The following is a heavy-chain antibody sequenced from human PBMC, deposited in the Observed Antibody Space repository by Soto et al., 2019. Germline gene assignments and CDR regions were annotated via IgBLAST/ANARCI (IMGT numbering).Heavy chain of an antibody. D-gene: IGHD2-15*01. Sequence: EVQLVESGGGLVKPGGSLRLSCISSGFTFRTYTMNWVRQAPGKGLEWVSGIRGFSPYTFYAESVRGRFAISRDNAKNSLYLKMNSLRAEDTAVYYCARDRGYDAHDYYYNAMDVWGHGTTVTVSS. CDR3: ARDRGYDAHDYYYNAMDV. CDR1: GFTFRTYT. J-gene: IGHJ6*02. CDR2: IRGFSPYT. V-gene: IGHV3-21*01.